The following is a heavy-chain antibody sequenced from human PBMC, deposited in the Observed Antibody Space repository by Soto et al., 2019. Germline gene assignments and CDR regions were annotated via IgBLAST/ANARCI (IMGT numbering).Heavy chain of an antibody. D-gene: IGHD1-1*01. V-gene: IGHV4-39*01. CDR3: ARHDTGTTVEFDY. CDR1: GGSISSYY. Sequence: SETLSLTCTVSGGSISSYYWGWIRQPPGKGLEWIGSIYYSGSTYYNPSLKSRVTISVDTSKNQFSLKLSSVTAADTAVYYCARHDTGTTVEFDYWGQGTLVTVSS. J-gene: IGHJ4*02. CDR2: IYYSGST.